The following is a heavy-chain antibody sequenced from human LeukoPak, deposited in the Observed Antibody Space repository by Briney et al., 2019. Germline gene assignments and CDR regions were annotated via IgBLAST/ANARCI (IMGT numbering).Heavy chain of an antibody. CDR1: GGSISSYH. CDR3: ARAGRPRDFDI. Sequence: PSETLSLTCTVSGGSISSYHWSWIRQPPGKGLEWIGYIYYSGSTNYNPSLKSRVTISVDTSKNQFSLKLSSVTAADTAVYYCARAGRPRDFDIWGQGTMVTVSS. V-gene: IGHV4-59*01. CDR2: IYYSGST. J-gene: IGHJ3*02.